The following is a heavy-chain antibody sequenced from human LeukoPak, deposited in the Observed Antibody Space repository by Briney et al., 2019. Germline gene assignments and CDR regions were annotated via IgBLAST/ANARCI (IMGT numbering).Heavy chain of an antibody. J-gene: IGHJ4*02. D-gene: IGHD1-26*01. Sequence: GGSLRLSCAASGFTFSGSAMHWVRQASGKGLEWVGRIRSKANSYATAYAVSVKGRFTIARDNSKNTAYLQMNSLKTEDTAVYYCTRLYSGSYHFDYWGQGTLVTVSS. V-gene: IGHV3-73*01. CDR1: GFTFSGSA. CDR2: IRSKANSYAT. CDR3: TRLYSGSYHFDY.